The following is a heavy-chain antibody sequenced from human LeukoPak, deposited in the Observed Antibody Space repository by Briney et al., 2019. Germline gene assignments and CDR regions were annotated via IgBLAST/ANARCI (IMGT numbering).Heavy chain of an antibody. CDR1: GFTFSSYE. D-gene: IGHD6-19*01. CDR3: AKRAPGLYSSGWYYHY. Sequence: PGGSLRLSCAASGFTFSSYEMNWVRQAPGKGLEWVSYISSSGSTIYYADSVKGRFTISRDNAKNSLYLQMNSLRAEDTAVYYCAKRAPGLYSSGWYYHYWGQGTLVTVSS. V-gene: IGHV3-48*03. J-gene: IGHJ4*02. CDR2: ISSSGSTI.